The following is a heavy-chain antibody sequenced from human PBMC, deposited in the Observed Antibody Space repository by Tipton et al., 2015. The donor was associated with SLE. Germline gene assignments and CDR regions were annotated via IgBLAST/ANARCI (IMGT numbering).Heavy chain of an antibody. Sequence: TLSLTCTVSGPSLSSSTYDWGWIRQPPGKGLEWIGSTYITGNTHYTPSLQSRVTISVVTSKNQVSLKLRSVTAADTALYYCVRDGAGDLGAFDIWGPGALVTVSS. D-gene: IGHD2-21*02. V-gene: IGHV4-39*07. CDR1: GPSLSSSTYD. CDR2: TYITGNT. J-gene: IGHJ3*02. CDR3: VRDGAGDLGAFDI.